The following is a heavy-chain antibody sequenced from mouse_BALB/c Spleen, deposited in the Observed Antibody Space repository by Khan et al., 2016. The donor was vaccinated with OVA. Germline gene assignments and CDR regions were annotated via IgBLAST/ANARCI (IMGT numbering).Heavy chain of an antibody. CDR1: GYTFTSHT. V-gene: IGHV1-4*01. D-gene: IGHD2-14*01. CDR3: ARRTTEYALDY. Sequence: VELVESGAELARPGAPVKMSCKASGYTFTSHTMHWVKQRPGQGLEWIGYINPRSGYTQYNQKFNDKATLTADISSSTAYMQLSSLTSEDSAVYYCARRTTEYALDYWGQGTSVTVSS. J-gene: IGHJ4*01. CDR2: INPRSGYT.